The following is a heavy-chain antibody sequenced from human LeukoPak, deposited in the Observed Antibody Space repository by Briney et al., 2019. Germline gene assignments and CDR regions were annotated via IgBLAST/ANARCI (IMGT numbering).Heavy chain of an antibody. CDR1: GFTFSTYW. CDR3: TRDFSSGD. CDR2: IKQDGSQK. V-gene: IGHV3-7*01. J-gene: IGHJ4*02. D-gene: IGHD3-3*01. Sequence: PGGSLRLSCAASGFTFSTYWMTWVRQAPGKGLEWEANIKQDGSQKYYVDSVKGRFTISRDNAKNSLYLQVNSLRAEDTAIYYCTRDFSSGDWGQGTLVTVSS.